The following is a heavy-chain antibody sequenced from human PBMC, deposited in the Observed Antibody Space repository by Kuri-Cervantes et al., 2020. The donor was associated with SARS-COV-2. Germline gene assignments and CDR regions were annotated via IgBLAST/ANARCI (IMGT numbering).Heavy chain of an antibody. CDR3: ARGTRPFTGDKNTPRGGYFDY. Sequence: SVKVSCKASGGTFTNYAITWLRQAPGQGFEWMGRIIPMYDATDFAQKFQGRVTINADESTRTAYMELSSLSSEDTAVYYCARGTRPFTGDKNTPRGGYFDYWGQGTLVTVSS. V-gene: IGHV1-69*13. CDR1: GGTFTNYA. D-gene: IGHD7-27*01. CDR2: IIPMYDAT. J-gene: IGHJ4*02.